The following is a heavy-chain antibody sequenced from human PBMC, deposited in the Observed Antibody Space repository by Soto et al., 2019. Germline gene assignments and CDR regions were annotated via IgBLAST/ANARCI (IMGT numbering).Heavy chain of an antibody. CDR1: VYTLTELS. CDR3: ATAAPPTNRGICFDP. Sequence: ASVKVSCKFSVYTLTELSMHCVRQAPGKGLEWMGGFDPEDGETIYAQKFQGRVTMTEDTSTDTAYMELSSLRSEDTAVYYCATAAPPTNRGICFDPWGQGTLVTVSS. CDR2: FDPEDGET. J-gene: IGHJ5*02. V-gene: IGHV1-24*01. D-gene: IGHD3-10*01.